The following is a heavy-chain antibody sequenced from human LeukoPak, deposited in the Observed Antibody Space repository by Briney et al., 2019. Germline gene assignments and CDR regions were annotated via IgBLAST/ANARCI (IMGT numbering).Heavy chain of an antibody. CDR3: ARDVIGITGIFDY. J-gene: IGHJ4*02. CDR2: ISYDGSNK. Sequence: GRSLRLSCAASGFTFSSYAMHWVRQAPGKGLEWVAVISYDGSNKYYADSVKGRFTISRDNSKNTLYLQMNSLRAEDTAVYYCARDVIGITGIFDYWGQGTLVTVSS. D-gene: IGHD1-20*01. CDR1: GFTFSSYA. V-gene: IGHV3-30-3*01.